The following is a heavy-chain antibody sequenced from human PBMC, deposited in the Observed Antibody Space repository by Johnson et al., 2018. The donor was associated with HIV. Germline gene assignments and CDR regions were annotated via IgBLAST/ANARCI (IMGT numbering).Heavy chain of an antibody. CDR1: GFTLSTYG. CDR2: MSYDGSNK. V-gene: IGHV3-30*18. Sequence: QMQLVESGGGVVQPGRSLRLSCVASGFTLSTYGMHWVRQAPGKGLEWVAVMSYDGSNKYYADSVKGRFTISRDNSKNTLDLQMNSLTIEDTAVFYCAKTRMGGILDAFDLWGQGTMVIVS. J-gene: IGHJ3*01. D-gene: IGHD3-10*01. CDR3: AKTRMGGILDAFDL.